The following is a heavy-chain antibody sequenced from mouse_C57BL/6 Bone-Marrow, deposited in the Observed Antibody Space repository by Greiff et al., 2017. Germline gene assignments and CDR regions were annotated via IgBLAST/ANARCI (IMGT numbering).Heavy chain of an antibody. V-gene: IGHV1-26*01. Sequence: VQLQQSGPELVKPGASVKISCKASGYTFTDYYMNWVKQSHGKSLEWIGDINPNNGGTSYNQKFKGKATLTVDKSSSTAYMELRSLTSEDSAVYYCARTGRVVATGYFDYWGKGTTLTVSS. CDR1: GYTFTDYY. CDR2: INPNNGGT. CDR3: ARTGRVVATGYFDY. D-gene: IGHD1-1*01. J-gene: IGHJ2*01.